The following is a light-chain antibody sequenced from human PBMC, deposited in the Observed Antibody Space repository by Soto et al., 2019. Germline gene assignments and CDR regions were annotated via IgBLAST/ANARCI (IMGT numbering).Light chain of an antibody. CDR3: SSYAGSNNYV. Sequence: QCALTQPPSASGSPGQSVTISCTGTSGDVGGYNYVSWHQQHPGKAPKLMIFEVSERPSGVPDRFSASKSGNTASLTVSGLQAEDEADYYCSSYAGSNNYVFGTGTKLTVL. J-gene: IGLJ1*01. CDR1: SGDVGGYNY. V-gene: IGLV2-8*01. CDR2: EVS.